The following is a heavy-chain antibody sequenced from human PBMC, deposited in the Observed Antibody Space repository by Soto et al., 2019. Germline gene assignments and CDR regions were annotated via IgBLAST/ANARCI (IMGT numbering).Heavy chain of an antibody. D-gene: IGHD3-22*01. J-gene: IGHJ4*02. CDR3: TTDLPTMIVVVACN. CDR1: GLTFSNAW. CDR2: IKSKTDGGTT. V-gene: IGHV3-15*07. Sequence: GGSLRLSCAASGLTFSNAWMNWVRQAPGKGLEWVGRIKSKTDGGTTDYAAPVKGRFTISRDDSKNTLYLQMNSLKTEDTAVYYCTTDLPTMIVVVACNWGQGTLVTVSS.